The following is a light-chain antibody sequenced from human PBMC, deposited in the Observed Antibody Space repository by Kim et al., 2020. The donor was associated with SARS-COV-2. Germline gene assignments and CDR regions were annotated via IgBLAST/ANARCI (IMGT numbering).Light chain of an antibody. Sequence: DIQMTQSPSSLSASVGDRVTITCRASQSISNYVNWYQQKPGKAPKLLIYAASSLQSWVPSRFSGSRSGTDFTLTITSLQPEDFATYYCQQTYSTPQTFGQGTKVDIK. CDR2: AAS. V-gene: IGKV1-39*01. J-gene: IGKJ1*01. CDR1: QSISNY. CDR3: QQTYSTPQT.